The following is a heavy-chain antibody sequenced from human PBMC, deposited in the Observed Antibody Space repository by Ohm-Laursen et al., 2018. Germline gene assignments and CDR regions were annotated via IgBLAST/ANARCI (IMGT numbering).Heavy chain of an antibody. CDR2: IYYSGST. Sequence: SETLSLTCTVPGGSISSYYWSWIRQPPGKGLEWIGYIYYSGSTNYNPSLKSRVTISVDTSKNQFSLKLSSVTAADTAVYYCARDLSDIAAAANWFDPWGQGTLVTVSS. CDR3: ARDLSDIAAAANWFDP. J-gene: IGHJ5*02. D-gene: IGHD6-13*01. V-gene: IGHV4-59*01. CDR1: GGSISSYY.